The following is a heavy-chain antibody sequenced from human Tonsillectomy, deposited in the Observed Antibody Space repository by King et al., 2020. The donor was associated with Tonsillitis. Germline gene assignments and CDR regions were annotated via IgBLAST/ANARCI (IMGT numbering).Heavy chain of an antibody. D-gene: IGHD3-22*01. CDR1: GFTFSNYN. V-gene: IGHV3-48*04. CDR2: ISTSSSSI. J-gene: IGHJ4*02. Sequence: VQLVESGGGLVQPGGSLRLSCAASGFTFSNYNMNWVRQAPGKGLEWVSYISTSSSSIYYADSVKGRFTISRDNAKNSLYLQMNSLRAEDTAVYYCARDYYDSSGYYRGGYWGQGTLVTVSS. CDR3: ARDYYDSSGYYRGGY.